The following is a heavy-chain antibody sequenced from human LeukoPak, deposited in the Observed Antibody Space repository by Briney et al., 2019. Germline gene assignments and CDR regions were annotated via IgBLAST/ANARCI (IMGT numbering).Heavy chain of an antibody. V-gene: IGHV4-39*01. J-gene: IGHJ4*02. CDR1: GGSISSSSYY. CDR3: ARRNGDFDY. Sequence: SETLSLTCTVSGGSISSSSYYWGWIRQPPGKGLEWIGSIYYSGSTYYNPSLKSRVTISVDTSKDQFSLKLSSVTAADTAVYYCARRNGDFDYWGQGTLVTVSS. CDR2: IYYSGST.